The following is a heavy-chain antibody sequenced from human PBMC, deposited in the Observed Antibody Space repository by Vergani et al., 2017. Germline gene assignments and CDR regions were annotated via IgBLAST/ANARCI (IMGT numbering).Heavy chain of an antibody. CDR1: GFSLRHARMG. D-gene: IGHD5-12*01. J-gene: IGHJ4*02. Sequence: QVTLKESGPVLVKPTETLTLTCTVSGFSLRHARMGVSWIRQPPGKALEWLAHIFSNDEKSYSTSLKSRHTISKDTYKSQVVLTMTNMDPVDTATYYCGRIRPYSDYDYNFDYWGQGTLVTVSS. V-gene: IGHV2-26*01. CDR2: IFSNDEK. CDR3: GRIRPYSDYDYNFDY.